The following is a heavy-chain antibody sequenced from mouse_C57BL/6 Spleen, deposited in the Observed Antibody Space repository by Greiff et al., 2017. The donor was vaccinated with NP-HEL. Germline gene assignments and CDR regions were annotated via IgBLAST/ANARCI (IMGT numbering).Heavy chain of an antibody. CDR2: IDPSDSYT. CDR3: ARKRGTTSEAMDY. D-gene: IGHD1-1*01. CDR1: GYTFTSYW. V-gene: IGHV1-69*01. J-gene: IGHJ4*01. Sequence: VQLQQPGAELVMPGASVKLSCKASGYTFTSYWMHWVKQRPGQGLEWIGEIDPSDSYTNYNQKFKGKSTLTVDKSSSTAYMQLSSLTSEDSAVYYCARKRGTTSEAMDYWGQGTSVTVSS.